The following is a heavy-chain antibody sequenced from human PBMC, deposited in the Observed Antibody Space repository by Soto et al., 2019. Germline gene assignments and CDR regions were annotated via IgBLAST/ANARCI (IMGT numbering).Heavy chain of an antibody. D-gene: IGHD1-26*01. J-gene: IGHJ4*02. CDR1: GYTLTELS. Sequence: GASVKVSCKVSGYTLTELSMHWVRQAPGKGLEWMGGFDPEDGETTYAQKFQGRVTMTEDTSTDTAYMELSSLRSEDTAVYYCATAVGGSYSYFDYWGQGTLLTVSS. V-gene: IGHV1-24*01. CDR3: ATAVGGSYSYFDY. CDR2: FDPEDGET.